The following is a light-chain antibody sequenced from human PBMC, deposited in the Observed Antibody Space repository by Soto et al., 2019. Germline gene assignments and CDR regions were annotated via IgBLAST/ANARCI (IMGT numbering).Light chain of an antibody. CDR1: QSVSSY. V-gene: IGKV3-11*01. CDR3: QQRTNWPRSFT. Sequence: EIVLTQSPATLSLSPGERATLSCRASQSVSSYLAWYQQKPGQAPRLLIYDTSNRSTGIPARFSGSGSGTDFTLTISSLAPEDFAVYYCQQRTNWPRSFTFGPGTKVDIK. CDR2: DTS. J-gene: IGKJ3*01.